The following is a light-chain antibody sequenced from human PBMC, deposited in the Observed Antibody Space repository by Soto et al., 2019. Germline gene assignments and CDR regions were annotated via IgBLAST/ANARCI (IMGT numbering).Light chain of an antibody. CDR1: SSNIGAGYD. CDR3: QSYDSSMSGWV. V-gene: IGLV1-40*01. CDR2: GNT. J-gene: IGLJ3*02. Sequence: QSVLTQPPSVSGAPGQRVTISCTGRSSNIGAGYDVHWYQQLPGTAPKLLISGNTNRPSGVPDRFSGSKSGTSASLAITGLQADDEADYYCQSYDSSMSGWVFGGGTKVTVL.